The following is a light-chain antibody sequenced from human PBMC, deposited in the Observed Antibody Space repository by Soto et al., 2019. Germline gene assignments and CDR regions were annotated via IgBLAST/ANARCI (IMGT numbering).Light chain of an antibody. CDR3: QHYGSSRT. J-gene: IGKJ1*01. V-gene: IGKV3-20*01. CDR2: GAS. Sequence: EMVLTQSPGTLSLSPGERVTLSCRASQTFSSYLAWYQQKPGQAPRLLIYGASSRATGIPDRFSGSGSGTDFSLTISRLEPEDLAVYYCQHYGSSRTFGQGTKVDI. CDR1: QTFSSY.